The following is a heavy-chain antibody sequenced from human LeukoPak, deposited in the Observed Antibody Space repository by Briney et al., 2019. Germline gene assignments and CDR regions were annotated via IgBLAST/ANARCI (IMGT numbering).Heavy chain of an antibody. CDR3: AKDLSAGSYYDSSGYYSVDY. CDR2: ISGSGGRT. Sequence: PGGTLRLSCAASGFTFSSYSMNWVRQAPGKGLEWVSGISGSGGRTYYADSVKGRFTISRDNSKNTLYLQMNSLRAEDTAVYYCAKDLSAGSYYDSSGYYSVDYWGQGTLVTVSS. J-gene: IGHJ4*02. V-gene: IGHV3-23*01. D-gene: IGHD3-22*01. CDR1: GFTFSSYS.